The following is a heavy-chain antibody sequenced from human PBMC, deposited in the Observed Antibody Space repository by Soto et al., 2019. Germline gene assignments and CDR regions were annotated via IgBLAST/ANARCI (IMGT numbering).Heavy chain of an antibody. J-gene: IGHJ3*02. CDR1: GGSISSYY. Sequence: SETLSLTCTVSGGSISSYYWSWIRQPPGKGLEWIGYIYYSGSTNYNPSLKSRVTISVDTSKNQFSLKLSSVTAADTAVYYCARRDLETYWDAFDIWGQGTMVTVSS. CDR2: IYYSGST. D-gene: IGHD2-8*02. CDR3: ARRDLETYWDAFDI. V-gene: IGHV4-59*01.